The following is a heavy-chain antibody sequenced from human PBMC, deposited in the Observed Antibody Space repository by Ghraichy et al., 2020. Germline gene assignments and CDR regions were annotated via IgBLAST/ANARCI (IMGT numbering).Heavy chain of an antibody. D-gene: IGHD2-21*01. V-gene: IGHV3-30*04. Sequence: GGSLRLSCAASGFIFSSYAIHWVRQAPGKGLEWVAVISYDGNKKYYADFVKGRFTISRDNSKDTLYLQMNSLRPEDTAVFYCAREHIETMMDVWGQGTTVTVSS. J-gene: IGHJ6*02. CDR3: AREHIETMMDV. CDR1: GFIFSSYA. CDR2: ISYDGNKK.